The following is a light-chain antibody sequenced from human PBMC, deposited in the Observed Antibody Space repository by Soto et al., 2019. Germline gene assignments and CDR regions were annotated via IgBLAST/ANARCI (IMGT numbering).Light chain of an antibody. CDR2: DVS. J-gene: IGLJ1*01. CDR1: SSDVGGYNY. V-gene: IGLV2-14*01. Sequence: QSVLTQPASVSGSPGQSITISCTGTSSDVGGYNYVSWYQQHPGKAPRLMIYDVSNRPSGVSDRFSGSKSGNTASLTISGLQAEDEADDYCSSYTSSSTLEVFGTGTKLTVL. CDR3: SSYTSSSTLEV.